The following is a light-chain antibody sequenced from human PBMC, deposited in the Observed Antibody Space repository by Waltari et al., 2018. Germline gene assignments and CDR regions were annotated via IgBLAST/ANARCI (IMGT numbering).Light chain of an antibody. Sequence: EIVLTQSPGTLSLSPGESATLTCRASQSLSSSYLSWYQQKPGQAPRLLIYGASSSATGIPDRFSGSGSGTDFTLTITSLEPEDFAGYSCQQYGSSPPTFGQGTKLEIK. CDR2: GAS. J-gene: IGKJ2*01. CDR3: QQYGSSPPT. CDR1: QSLSSSY. V-gene: IGKV3-20*01.